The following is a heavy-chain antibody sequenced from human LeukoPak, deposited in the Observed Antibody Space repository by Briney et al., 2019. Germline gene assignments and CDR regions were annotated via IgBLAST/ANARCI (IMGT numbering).Heavy chain of an antibody. V-gene: IGHV3-9*01. CDR1: GFTLDDYA. CDR3: AKGGMWQGLNY. CDR2: ISWNSGSI. Sequence: GGSLRLSCAASGFTLDDYAMHWVRQAPGKGLEWVSGISWNSGSIGYADSVKGRFTISRDNAKNSLYLQMNSLRAEDTALYYCAKGGMWQGLNYWGQGTLVTVSS. J-gene: IGHJ4*02. D-gene: IGHD1-1*01.